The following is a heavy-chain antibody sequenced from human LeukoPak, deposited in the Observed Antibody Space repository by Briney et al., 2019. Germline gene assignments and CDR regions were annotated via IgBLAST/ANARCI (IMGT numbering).Heavy chain of an antibody. CDR3: VRESGWGLPHAFDF. CDR1: GFTFSSYW. CDR2: IKQDGSEK. Sequence: GGSLRLSCAASGFTFSSYWMSWVRQAPGKGLEWVANIKQDGSEKYYVDSVKGRFTISRDNSKNTLYLQMNSLRAGDTAVYYCVRESGWGLPHAFDFWGQGTMITVSS. D-gene: IGHD3-10*01. V-gene: IGHV3-7*01. J-gene: IGHJ3*01.